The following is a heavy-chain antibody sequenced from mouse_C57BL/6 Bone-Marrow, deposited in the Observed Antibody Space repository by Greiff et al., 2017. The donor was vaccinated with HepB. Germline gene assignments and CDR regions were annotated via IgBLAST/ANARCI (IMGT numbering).Heavy chain of an antibody. J-gene: IGHJ2*01. V-gene: IGHV1-22*01. CDR3: ARSWVYFDY. Sequence: LVKPGASVKMSCKASGYTFTDYHMHWVKQSHGKSLEWIGYINPNNGGTSYNQKFKGKATLTVNKSSSTAYMELRSLTSEDSAVYYCARSWVYFDYWGQGTTLTVSS. CDR2: INPNNGGT. CDR1: GYTFTDYH.